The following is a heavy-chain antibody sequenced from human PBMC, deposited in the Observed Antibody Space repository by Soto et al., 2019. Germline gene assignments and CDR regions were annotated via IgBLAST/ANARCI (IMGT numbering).Heavy chain of an antibody. CDR2: TSWNSGSI. CDR3: AKGGYYGSGAFWYYYGMTV. V-gene: IGHV3-9*01. J-gene: IGHJ6*02. D-gene: IGHD3-10*01. Sequence: EVQLVESGGGLVQPGRSLRLSCAASGFTFDDYAMHWVRQAPGKGLEWVSGTSWNSGSIGYADSVKGRFTISRDNAKNSLYLQMNSLRAEDTALYYCAKGGYYGSGAFWYYYGMTVWGQGTTVTVSS. CDR1: GFTFDDYA.